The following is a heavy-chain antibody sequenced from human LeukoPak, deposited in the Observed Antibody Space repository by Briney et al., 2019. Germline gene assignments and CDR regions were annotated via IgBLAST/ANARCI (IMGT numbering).Heavy chain of an antibody. CDR2: ISSSGSTI. J-gene: IGHJ4*02. D-gene: IGHD3-9*01. V-gene: IGHV3-48*03. CDR3: ARGGGYDILTGYYYPHYFDY. CDR1: GFTFSSYE. Sequence: GGSLRLSCAASGFTFSSYEMNWVRQAPGKGLEWVSYISSSGSTIYYADSVKGRFTISRDNAKNSLYLQMNSLRAEDTAVYYCARGGGYDILTGYYYPHYFDYWGQGTLVTASS.